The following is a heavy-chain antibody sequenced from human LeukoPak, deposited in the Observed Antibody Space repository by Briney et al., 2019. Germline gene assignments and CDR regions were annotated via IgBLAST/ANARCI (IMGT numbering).Heavy chain of an antibody. CDR2: ISGGGGST. J-gene: IGHJ5*02. V-gene: IGHV3-23*01. CDR1: EFTFSNYA. CDR3: AKGSSINHYHWIDP. D-gene: IGHD3-10*01. Sequence: AGGSLRLSCAASEFTFSNYAMNWVRQAPGKGLEWVSGISGGGGSTYYADSVKGRFTISRDNSKNTLYLQMDSLRAEDTALYYCAKGSSINHYHWIDPWGQGTLVTVSS.